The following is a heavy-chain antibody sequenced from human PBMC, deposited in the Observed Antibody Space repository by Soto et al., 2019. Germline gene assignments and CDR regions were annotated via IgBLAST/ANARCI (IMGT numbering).Heavy chain of an antibody. Sequence: GGSLRLSCAASGFTCSSYWMSWVRQAPGKGLEWVANIKQDGSEKYYADSVKGRFTISRDNSKNTLHLQMDSVRADDTAVYYCAKDGVRGIHIDNWGQGTPVNVSS. D-gene: IGHD3-10*01. CDR2: IKQDGSEK. J-gene: IGHJ4*02. V-gene: IGHV3-7*03. CDR1: GFTCSSYW. CDR3: AKDGVRGIHIDN.